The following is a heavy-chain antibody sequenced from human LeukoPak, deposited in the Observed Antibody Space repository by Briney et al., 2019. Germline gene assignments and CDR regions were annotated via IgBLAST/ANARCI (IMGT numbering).Heavy chain of an antibody. J-gene: IGHJ3*02. D-gene: IGHD2-21*01. CDR3: AIGRVFPAFDI. Sequence: SETLSLTCTVSGGSISSYYWSWIRQPAGKGLEWIGRIYTSGSTNYNPSPKSRVTMSVDTSKNQFSLKLSSVTAADTAVYYCAIGRVFPAFDIWGQGTMVTVSS. CDR1: GGSISSYY. V-gene: IGHV4-4*07. CDR2: IYTSGST.